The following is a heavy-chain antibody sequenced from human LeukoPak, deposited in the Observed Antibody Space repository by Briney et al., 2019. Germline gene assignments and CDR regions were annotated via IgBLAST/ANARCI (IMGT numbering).Heavy chain of an antibody. CDR2: IRYDGSNK. Sequence: GGSLRLSCAASGFTFSSYGMHWVRQAPCKGLEWVAFIRYDGSNKYYADSVKGRFTISRDNAKNSLYLQMNSLRAEDTAVYYCARDRGVDDFWSGYYSPLQFWGQGTLVTVSS. D-gene: IGHD3-3*01. J-gene: IGHJ4*02. CDR3: ARDRGVDDFWSGYYSPLQF. V-gene: IGHV3-30*02. CDR1: GFTFSSYG.